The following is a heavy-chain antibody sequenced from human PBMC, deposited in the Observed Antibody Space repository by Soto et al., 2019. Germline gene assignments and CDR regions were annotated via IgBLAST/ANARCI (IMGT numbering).Heavy chain of an antibody. V-gene: IGHV3-30-3*01. D-gene: IGHD6-19*01. CDR1: GFTFSSYA. CDR2: ISYDGSNK. Sequence: ESGGGVVQPGRSLRLSCAASGFTFSSYAMHWVRQAPGKGLEWVAVISYDGSNKYYADSVKGRFTISRDNSKNTLYLQMNSLRAEDTAVYYCARDGHGSGWSFFDYWGQGTLVTVSS. CDR3: ARDGHGSGWSFFDY. J-gene: IGHJ4*02.